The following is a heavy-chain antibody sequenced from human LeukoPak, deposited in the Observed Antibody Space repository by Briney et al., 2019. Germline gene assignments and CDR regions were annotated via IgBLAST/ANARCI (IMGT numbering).Heavy chain of an antibody. CDR1: GGSISSYY. J-gene: IGHJ5*02. D-gene: IGHD3-9*01. V-gene: IGHV4-59*01. CDR3: ARGYYDILTGYYANWFDP. CDR2: IYYSGST. Sequence: PSETLSLTCTVSGGSISSYYWSWIRQPPGKGLEWIGYIYYSGSTNYNPSLKSRVTISVATSKNQFSLALSSVTAADTAVYYCARGYYDILTGYYANWFDPWGQGTLVTVSS.